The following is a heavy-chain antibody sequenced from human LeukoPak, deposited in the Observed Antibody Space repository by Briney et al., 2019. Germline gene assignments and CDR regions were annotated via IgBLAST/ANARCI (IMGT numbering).Heavy chain of an antibody. CDR3: ATGXLDGGNSPFDY. V-gene: IGHV1-24*01. CDR1: GYTLTELS. Sequence: ASVKVSCKVSGYTLTELSMHWVRQAPGKGLEWMGGFDPEDGETIYAQKFQGRVAMTEDTSTDTAYMELSSLRSEDTAGYYCATGXLDGGNSPFDYWGQGTLVTVSS. CDR2: FDPEDGET. D-gene: IGHD4-23*01. J-gene: IGHJ4*02.